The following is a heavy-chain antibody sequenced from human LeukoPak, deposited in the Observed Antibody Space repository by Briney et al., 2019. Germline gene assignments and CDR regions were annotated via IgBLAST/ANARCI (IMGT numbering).Heavy chain of an antibody. V-gene: IGHV3-64*01. CDR2: ISSNGGST. CDR1: GFTFSSYA. Sequence: GGSLRLSCAASGFTFSSYAMHWVRQAPGKGLEYVSAISSNGGSTYYANSVKGRFTISRDNSKNTLYLQMGSLRAEDMAVYYCARGRDGYNPYYFDYWGQGTLVTVSP. D-gene: IGHD5-24*01. J-gene: IGHJ4*02. CDR3: ARGRDGYNPYYFDY.